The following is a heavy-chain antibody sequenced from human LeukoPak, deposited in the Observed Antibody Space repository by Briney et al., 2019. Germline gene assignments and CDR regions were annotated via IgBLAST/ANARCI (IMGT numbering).Heavy chain of an antibody. CDR1: GFTFSNAW. J-gene: IGHJ6*02. D-gene: IGHD3-10*01. CDR3: TTKGNTMVRGNNHYYYYYGMDV. Sequence: GGSLRLSCAASGFTFSNAWMSWVRQAPGKGLEWVGRTKSKTDGGTTDYAAPVKGRFTISRDDSKNTLYLQMNSLKTEDTAVYYCTTKGNTMVRGNNHYYYYYGMDVWGQGTTVTVSS. V-gene: IGHV3-15*01. CDR2: TKSKTDGGTT.